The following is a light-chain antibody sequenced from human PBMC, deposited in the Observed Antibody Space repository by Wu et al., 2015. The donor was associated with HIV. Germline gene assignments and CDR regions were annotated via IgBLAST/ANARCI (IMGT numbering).Light chain of an antibody. CDR1: QSISSW. CDR2: KAS. J-gene: IGKJ1*01. Sequence: IQLTQSPSSLSASVGDRVTITCRASQSISSWLAWYQQKPGKAPKLLIYKASSLESGVPSRFSGSGSGTEFTLTISSLQPDDFATYYCQHYNSYPWTFGQGTKVEIK. CDR3: QHYNSYPWT. V-gene: IGKV1-5*03.